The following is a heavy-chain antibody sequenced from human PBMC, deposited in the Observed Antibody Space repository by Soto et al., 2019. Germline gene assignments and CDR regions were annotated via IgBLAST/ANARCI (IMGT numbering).Heavy chain of an antibody. CDR1: GFTFSSYA. V-gene: IGHV3-23*01. J-gene: IGHJ5*01. D-gene: IGHD3-10*01. Sequence: EVQLLESGGGLVQPGGSLRLSWAASGFTFSSYAMNLVRQAPGKGLEWVSRSSGSDGNTYYADSVKGRVTISRDNSKNTMHLYMNSLRAEDTATYFFAKDRGRPTMVRGVITALDFVDSWGHATLVTVSS. CDR3: AKDRGRPTMVRGVITALDFVDS. CDR2: SSGSDGNT.